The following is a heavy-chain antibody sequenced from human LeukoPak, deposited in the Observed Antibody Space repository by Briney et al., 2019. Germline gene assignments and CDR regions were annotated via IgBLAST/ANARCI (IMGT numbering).Heavy chain of an antibody. D-gene: IGHD3-22*01. CDR2: IKQDGSER. CDR3: ARGDWEYYDRSLYNTFDY. CDR1: GFTFSGYW. J-gene: IGHJ4*02. Sequence: PGGSLRLSCAASGFTFSGYWMNWVRQAPGKGLEWVANIKQDGSERYYVDSVKGRFTISRDNAKNSLYLQMNSLRAEDTAVYYCARGDWEYYDRSLYNTFDYWGQGTLVTVSS. V-gene: IGHV3-7*01.